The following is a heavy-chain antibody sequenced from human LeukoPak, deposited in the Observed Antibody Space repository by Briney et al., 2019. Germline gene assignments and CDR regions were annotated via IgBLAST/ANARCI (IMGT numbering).Heavy chain of an antibody. D-gene: IGHD3-3*02. J-gene: IGHJ4*02. CDR2: ISGSGGST. CDR1: GFTFSSYA. Sequence: GGSPRLSCAVSGFTFSSYAMSWVRQAPGEGLEWVSGISGSGGSTFYADSVKGRFTISRDNSKSTLFMQMNSLRAEDTAVYYCARGILYPAFYFDYWGQGTLVTVSS. V-gene: IGHV3-23*01. CDR3: ARGILYPAFYFDY.